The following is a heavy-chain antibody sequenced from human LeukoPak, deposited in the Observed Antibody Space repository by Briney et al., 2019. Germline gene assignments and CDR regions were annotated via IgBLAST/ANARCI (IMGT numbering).Heavy chain of an antibody. V-gene: IGHV4-59*12. CDR2: IYYSGST. CDR3: ARDQNHYYDSSGYYYDWFDP. D-gene: IGHD3-22*01. J-gene: IGHJ5*02. CDR1: GFTFSSYA. Sequence: GSLRLSCAASGFTFSSYAMSWVRQAPGKGLEWIGYIYYSGSTNYNPSLKSRVTISVDTSKNQFSLKLSSVTAADTAVYYCARDQNHYYDSSGYYYDWFDPWGQGTLVTVSS.